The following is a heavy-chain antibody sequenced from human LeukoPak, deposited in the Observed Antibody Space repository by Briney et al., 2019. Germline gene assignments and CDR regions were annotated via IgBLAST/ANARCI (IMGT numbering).Heavy chain of an antibody. CDR2: ISSNGGRS. D-gene: IGHD1-1*01. J-gene: IGHJ4*02. V-gene: IGHV3-64D*09. CDR1: GFTFSAYA. CDR3: VKITSVTGGDC. Sequence: GGSLRLSCSASGFTFSAYAMYWVRQAPRKGLEYVSGISSNGGRSFYADSVKGRFTISRDNSKNTLDLQMSSLRVEDTAVYYCVKITSVTGGDCWGQGTRLTVSS.